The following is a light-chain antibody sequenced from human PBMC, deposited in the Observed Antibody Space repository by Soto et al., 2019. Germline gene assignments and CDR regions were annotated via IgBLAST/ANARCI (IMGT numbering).Light chain of an antibody. CDR3: SSYTNSDTWV. CDR1: SSDVGGYSY. CDR2: EVI. V-gene: IGLV2-14*01. J-gene: IGLJ3*02. Sequence: QSVLTQPASVSGSPGQSITISCTGSSSDVGGYSYVSWYQQYPGKAPKLMIYEVINRPSGVSNRFSGSKSGNTASLTISGLQADDEADYYCSSYTNSDTWVFGGGTKLTVL.